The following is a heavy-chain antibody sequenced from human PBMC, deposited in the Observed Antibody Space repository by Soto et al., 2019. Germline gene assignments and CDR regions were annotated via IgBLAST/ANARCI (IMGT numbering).Heavy chain of an antibody. J-gene: IGHJ5*02. V-gene: IGHV1-69*13. Sequence: ASVKVSCKASGGTFSSYAISWVRQAPGQGLEWMGGIIPIFGTANYAQKFQGRVTITADESTSTAYMELSSLRSEDTAVYYCAREERVTRNFLTAMGSPNWFDPWGQGTLVTVSS. CDR1: GGTFSSYA. CDR3: AREERVTRNFLTAMGSPNWFDP. D-gene: IGHD5-18*01. CDR2: IIPIFGTA.